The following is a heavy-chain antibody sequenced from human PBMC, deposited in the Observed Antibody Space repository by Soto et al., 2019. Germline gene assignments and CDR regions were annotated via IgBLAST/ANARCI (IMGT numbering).Heavy chain of an antibody. CDR1: GDSFRGYY. V-gene: IGHV4-4*07. J-gene: IGHJ5*02. D-gene: IGHD2-21*02. CDR3: AREVRETVGDGYWCDP. Sequence: QVQLQESGPGLVKPSETLSLTCTVSGDSFRGYYWSWIRQPAGKGVEWIGRVYTSGNTDYNPSLRSRVPVSVDTSKNQFALKLRSVTAGDTAVYYCAREVRETVGDGYWCDPWGQGGLVTVSS. CDR2: VYTSGNT.